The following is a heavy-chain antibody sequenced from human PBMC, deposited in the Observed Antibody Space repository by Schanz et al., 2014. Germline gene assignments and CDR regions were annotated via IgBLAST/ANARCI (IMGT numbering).Heavy chain of an antibody. Sequence: QVQLVQSGAEVKKPGASVKVSCKASGYTFSDYYIHWVRQAPGQGLEWVGWISAYNGNTNYAQKLQGRVTMTADTSTSTAYMDLRSLTSDDSAVYYCARDRDQWDGNYLDYWGQGTLVTVSS. CDR3: ARDRDQWDGNYLDY. J-gene: IGHJ4*02. V-gene: IGHV1-18*04. CDR1: GYTFSDYY. CDR2: ISAYNGNT. D-gene: IGHD1-26*01.